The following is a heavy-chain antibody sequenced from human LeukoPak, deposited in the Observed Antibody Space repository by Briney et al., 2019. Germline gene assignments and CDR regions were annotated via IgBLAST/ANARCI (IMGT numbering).Heavy chain of an antibody. D-gene: IGHD1-26*01. Sequence: SETLSLTCTVSGGSINNTLFYWGWVRQPPGKGLEWIGTVYYDGINYSSPSLKSRVATSVDTSKNQFSLKLSSVTAADTAVYYCARHRTGDTKVHDYWGQGTLVTVSS. CDR1: GGSINNTLFY. V-gene: IGHV4-39*01. CDR2: VYYDGIN. J-gene: IGHJ4*02. CDR3: ARHRTGDTKVHDY.